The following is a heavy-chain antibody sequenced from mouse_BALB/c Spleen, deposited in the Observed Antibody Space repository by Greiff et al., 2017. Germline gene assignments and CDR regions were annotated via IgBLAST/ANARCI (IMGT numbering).Heavy chain of an antibody. V-gene: IGHV1S132*01. CDR2: IFPGTGTT. CDR3: ARKYGNSAWFAY. D-gene: IGHD2-10*02. Sequence: VQLQQPGAELVKPGASVKLSCKASGYTFNSYYMYWVKQRPGQGLGWIGEIFPGTGTTYYNEKFKGKATLTIDTSSSTAYMQLSSLTSEDSAVYFCARKYGNSAWFAYWGQGTLVTVSA. CDR1: GYTFNSYY. J-gene: IGHJ3*01.